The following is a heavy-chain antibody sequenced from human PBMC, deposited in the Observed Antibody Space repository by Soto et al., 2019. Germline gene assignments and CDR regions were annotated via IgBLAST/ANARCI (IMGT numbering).Heavy chain of an antibody. CDR1: GFTFSSYA. V-gene: IGHV3-30-3*01. CDR3: ARCVEMATMFPDY. D-gene: IGHD3-10*02. J-gene: IGHJ4*02. CDR2: ISYDGSNK. Sequence: LRLSCAASGFTFSSYAMHWVRQAPGKGLEWVAVISYDGSNKYYADSVKGRFTISRDNSKNTLYLQMNGLRAEDTAVYYCARCVEMATMFPDYWGQGTLVTVSS.